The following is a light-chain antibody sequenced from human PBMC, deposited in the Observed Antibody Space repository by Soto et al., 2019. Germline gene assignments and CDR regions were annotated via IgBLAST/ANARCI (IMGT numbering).Light chain of an antibody. CDR2: DVS. CDR3: SSYTSSNTLV. CDR1: SSDIGAYNY. J-gene: IGLJ3*02. V-gene: IGLV2-14*01. Sequence: QSVLTQPASVSGSPGQSIAISCTGTSSDIGAYNYVAWYQQHPGNAPKLMVYDVSNRPSGDSSRFSGSKSGNTASLTISGLQAEDEADYYCSSYTSSNTLVFGGGTKLTVL.